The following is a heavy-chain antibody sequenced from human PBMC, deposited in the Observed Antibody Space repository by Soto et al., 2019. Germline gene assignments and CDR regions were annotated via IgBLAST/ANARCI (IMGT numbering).Heavy chain of an antibody. CDR3: SFRWSDYAKPFDA. CDR2: IIPIFGTA. CDR1: GGTFSSYA. D-gene: IGHD4-17*01. V-gene: IGHV1-69*06. Sequence: QVQLVQSGAEVKKPGSSVKVSCKASGGTFSSYAISWVGQAPGQGLEWMGGIIPIFGTANYAQKFQGRVTISADKSASTAYIELSILRSEDTAVYYCSFRWSDYAKPFDAWGQGTLVTVSS. J-gene: IGHJ5*02.